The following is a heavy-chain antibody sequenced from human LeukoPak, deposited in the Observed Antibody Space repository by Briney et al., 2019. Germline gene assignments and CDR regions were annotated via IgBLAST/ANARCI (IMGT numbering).Heavy chain of an antibody. CDR2: ISAYNGNT. Sequence: ASVKVSCKASGYTFTGYGISWVRQAPGQGLEWMGWISAYNGNTNYEQKLQGRVTMTTDTSTSTAYMELRSLRSDDTAVYYCARVLLWFGESHNWFDPWGQGTLVTVSS. CDR3: ARVLLWFGESHNWFDP. CDR1: GYTFTGYG. J-gene: IGHJ5*02. V-gene: IGHV1-18*01. D-gene: IGHD3-10*01.